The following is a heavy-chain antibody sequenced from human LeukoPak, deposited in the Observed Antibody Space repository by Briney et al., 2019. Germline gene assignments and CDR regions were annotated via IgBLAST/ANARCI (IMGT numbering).Heavy chain of an antibody. D-gene: IGHD6-13*01. CDR1: AFTFSSYW. CDR2: INSDGTTT. V-gene: IGHV3-74*01. Sequence: GGSLRLSCAASAFTFSSYWMHWVRKGPGKGLVWVARINSDGTTTTYADSVKGRFTISRDNARNTLYLQMKSLTADDTAVYYCARGYYSGSRIDYWGQGTLVTVAS. J-gene: IGHJ4*02. CDR3: ARGYYSGSRIDY.